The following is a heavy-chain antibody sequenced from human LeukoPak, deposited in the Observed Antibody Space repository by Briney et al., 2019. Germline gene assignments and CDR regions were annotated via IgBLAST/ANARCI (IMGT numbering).Heavy chain of an antibody. V-gene: IGHV1-2*02. CDR1: GYTFTGYY. D-gene: IGHD3-3*01. Sequence: ASVKVSCKASGYTFTGYYMHWVRQAPGQGLEWMGWISPNSGGTNYAQKFQGRVTMTRDTSISTAYMELSRLRSDDTAVYYYARDPAVTYYDFWSGYWSYYFDYWGQGTLVTVSS. CDR3: ARDPAVTYYDFWSGYWSYYFDY. J-gene: IGHJ4*02. CDR2: ISPNSGGT.